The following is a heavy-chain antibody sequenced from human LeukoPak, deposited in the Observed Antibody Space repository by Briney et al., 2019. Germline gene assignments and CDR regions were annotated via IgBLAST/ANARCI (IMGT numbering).Heavy chain of an antibody. CDR2: MNPNSGNT. V-gene: IGHV1-8*01. Sequence: GSVKVSCKASGYTFTSYDINWVRQATGQGLEWMGWMNPNSGNTGYAQKFQGRVTMTRNTSISTAYMELSSLRSEDTAVYYCARAFSYQLPHWYFDLWGRGTLVTVSS. J-gene: IGHJ2*01. D-gene: IGHD2-2*01. CDR1: GYTFTSYD. CDR3: ARAFSYQLPHWYFDL.